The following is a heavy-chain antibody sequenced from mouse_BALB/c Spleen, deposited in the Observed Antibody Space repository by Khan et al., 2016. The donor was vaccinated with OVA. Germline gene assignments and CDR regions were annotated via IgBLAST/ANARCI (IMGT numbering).Heavy chain of an antibody. CDR2: ISYSGST. Sequence: QLEESGPGLVKPSQSLSLTCTVTGYSITSDYAWNWIRQFPGNKLEWMGYISYSGSTTYPSLKSRISITRDTSKNQFFLQLNSVTTEDTATYYCARWYTYWGQGTLVTVSA. CDR3: ARWYTY. J-gene: IGHJ3*01. V-gene: IGHV3-2*02. CDR1: GYSITSDYA.